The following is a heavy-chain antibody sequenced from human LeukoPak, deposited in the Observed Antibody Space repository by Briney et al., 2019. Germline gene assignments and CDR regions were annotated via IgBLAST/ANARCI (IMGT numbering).Heavy chain of an antibody. D-gene: IGHD3-22*01. Sequence: ASVKVSCKASGYTFTSYGISWVRQAPGQGLEWMGWISAYNGNTNYAQKLQGRVAMTTDTSTSTAYMELRSLRSDDTAVYYCARESGTCYYDSSGYYGGDYWGQGTLVTVSS. V-gene: IGHV1-18*01. J-gene: IGHJ4*02. CDR2: ISAYNGNT. CDR1: GYTFTSYG. CDR3: ARESGTCYYDSSGYYGGDY.